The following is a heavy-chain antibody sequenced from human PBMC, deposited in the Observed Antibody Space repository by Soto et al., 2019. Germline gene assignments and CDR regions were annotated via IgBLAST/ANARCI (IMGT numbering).Heavy chain of an antibody. J-gene: IGHJ6*02. CDR2: IYYSGST. CDR3: AREDRATLGYGMDD. CDR1: GGSISSGGYY. V-gene: IGHV4-31*03. Sequence: PSETLSLTCTVSGGSISSGGYYWSWIRQHPGKGLEWIGYIYYSGSTYYNPSLKSRVTISVDTSKNQFSLKLSSVTAADTAVYYCAREDRATLGYGMDDWGQGTTVTVSS.